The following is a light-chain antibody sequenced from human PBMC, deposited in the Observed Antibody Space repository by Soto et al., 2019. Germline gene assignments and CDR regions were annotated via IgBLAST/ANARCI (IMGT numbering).Light chain of an antibody. Sequence: RMTQSPSCLSASVRKRVTITCLASQSISSYLNWYQQKPGKAPKLLIYAASSLQSGVPSRFSHSEAGTDFTLAISTLLPKRFSTFNCHHTYCAPSSFAQGTGQEI. CDR3: HHTYCAPSS. CDR1: QSISSY. J-gene: IGKJ5*01. V-gene: IGKV1-39*01. CDR2: AAS.